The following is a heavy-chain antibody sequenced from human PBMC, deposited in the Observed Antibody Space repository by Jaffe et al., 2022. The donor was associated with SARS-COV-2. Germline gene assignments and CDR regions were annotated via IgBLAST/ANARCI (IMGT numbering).Heavy chain of an antibody. D-gene: IGHD4-17*01. J-gene: IGHJ4*02. CDR3: AGTHLNYYGDPGFRFDY. CDR1: GGSISSYY. V-gene: IGHV4-59*08. CDR2: IYYSGST. Sequence: QVQLQESGPGLVKPSETLSLTCTVSGGSISSYYWSWIRQPPGKGLEWIGYIYYSGSTNYNPSLKSRVTISVDTSKNQFSLKLSSVTAADTAVYYCAGTHLNYYGDPGFRFDYWGQGTLVTVSS.